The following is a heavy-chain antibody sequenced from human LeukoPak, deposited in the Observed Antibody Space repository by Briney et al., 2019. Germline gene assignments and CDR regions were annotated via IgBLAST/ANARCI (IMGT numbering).Heavy chain of an antibody. CDR3: ATPGLYGDYGPGDV. J-gene: IGHJ6*02. Sequence: GGSLRLSCAASGFTVSTNYTRWVRLAPGKGLEWVSLLYIGGSTYYADSWKGRFTISRDNSRNTLYLQMNSLRAEDTAVYYCATPGLYGDYGPGDVWGQGTTVTVSS. V-gene: IGHV3-66*01. CDR2: LYIGGST. D-gene: IGHD4-17*01. CDR1: GFTVSTNY.